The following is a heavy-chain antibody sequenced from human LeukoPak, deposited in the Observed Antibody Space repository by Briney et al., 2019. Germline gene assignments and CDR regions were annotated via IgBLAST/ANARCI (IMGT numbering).Heavy chain of an antibody. J-gene: IGHJ3*02. CDR2: IYYSGST. CDR1: GGSINSGGYY. CDR3: ARETVGEGAFDI. Sequence: SETLSLTCTVSGGSINSGGYYWTWIRQHPGKGLEWIGYIYYSGSTYYNPSLKSRVTVSLDTSKNQFSLRLTSVTAADAAVYYCARETVGEGAFDIWGQGTMVTVSS. V-gene: IGHV4-31*03.